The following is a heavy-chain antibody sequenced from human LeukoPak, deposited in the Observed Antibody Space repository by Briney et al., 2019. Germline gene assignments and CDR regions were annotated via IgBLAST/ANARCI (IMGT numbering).Heavy chain of an antibody. Sequence: ASVKVSCKASGYTFTSYGISWVRQAPGQALEWMGWISVYNGNTNYAQKLQGRVTMTTDTSTSTAYMELRSLRSDDTAVYYCARDQLSRGVWFDPWGQGTLVTVSS. D-gene: IGHD1-1*01. CDR2: ISVYNGNT. CDR3: ARDQLSRGVWFDP. V-gene: IGHV1-18*01. CDR1: GYTFTSYG. J-gene: IGHJ5*02.